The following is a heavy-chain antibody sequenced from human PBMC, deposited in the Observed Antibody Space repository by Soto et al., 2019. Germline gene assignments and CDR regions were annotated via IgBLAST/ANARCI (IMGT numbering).Heavy chain of an antibody. CDR1: GYPFTSYD. V-gene: IGHV1-8*01. Sequence: GASLKVSCKASGYPFTSYDINWVRQATGQGLEWMGWMNPNSGNTGYAQKFQGRVTITADKSTSTAYMELSSLRSEDTAVYYCARDLGYSDFDVHYWGQGTLITVSS. D-gene: IGHD4-17*01. CDR3: ARDLGYSDFDVHY. J-gene: IGHJ4*02. CDR2: MNPNSGNT.